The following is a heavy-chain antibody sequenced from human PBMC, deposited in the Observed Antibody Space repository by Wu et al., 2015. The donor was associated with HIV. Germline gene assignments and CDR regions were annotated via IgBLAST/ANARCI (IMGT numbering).Heavy chain of an antibody. CDR3: ARMDQHGDNIYVNWFDP. CDR1: GYTFTNFD. V-gene: IGHV1-8*01. D-gene: IGHD2/OR15-2a*01. CDR2: MNPNTGNT. Sequence: QVQLVQSGAEVKKPGASVKVSCKASGYTFTNFDINWVRQASGQGLEWMGWMNPNTGNTGYAQKFQGRVTMTRNTSINTVYMELSSLESEDTAVYYCARMDQHGDNIYVNWFDPWGQGTLVTVSS. J-gene: IGHJ5*02.